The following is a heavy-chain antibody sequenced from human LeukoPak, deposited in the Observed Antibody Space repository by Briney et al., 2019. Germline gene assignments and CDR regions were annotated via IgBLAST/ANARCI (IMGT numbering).Heavy chain of an antibody. D-gene: IGHD3-10*01. Sequence: SETLSLTCAVSGGSISSGGYSWSWIRQPPGKGLEWIGYIYHSGSTYYNPSLKSRVTISVDRSKNQFSLKLSSVTAADTAVYYCARDRGYGSGFDYWGQGTLVTVSS. CDR3: ARDRGYGSGFDY. J-gene: IGHJ4*02. V-gene: IGHV4-30-2*01. CDR1: GGSISSGGYS. CDR2: IYHSGST.